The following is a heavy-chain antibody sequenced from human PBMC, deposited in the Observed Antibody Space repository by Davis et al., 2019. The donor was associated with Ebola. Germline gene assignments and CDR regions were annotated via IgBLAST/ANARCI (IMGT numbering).Heavy chain of an antibody. D-gene: IGHD5-18*01. Sequence: GESLKISCKGSGHSFSSDWIGWVRQMPGKGLEWMGLIYAGDSDARYSPSFEGQVTISVDRSFTTAYLQWSSLKASDTATYYCARQESLYGYIDHWGQGTLVTVSS. V-gene: IGHV5-51*01. CDR2: IYAGDSDA. J-gene: IGHJ4*02. CDR1: GHSFSSDW. CDR3: ARQESLYGYIDH.